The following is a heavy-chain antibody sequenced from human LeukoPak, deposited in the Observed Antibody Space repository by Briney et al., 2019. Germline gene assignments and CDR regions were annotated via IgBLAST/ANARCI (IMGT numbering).Heavy chain of an antibody. Sequence: SETLSLTCAVYGGSFSGYYWSWIRQPPGKGLEWIGEINHSGSTNYNPSLKSRVTISVDTSKNQFSLKLTSVTAADTAVYYCASYTDAFDIWGQGTMVTVSS. CDR2: INHSGST. D-gene: IGHD3-16*01. J-gene: IGHJ3*02. CDR1: GGSFSGYY. V-gene: IGHV4-34*01. CDR3: ASYTDAFDI.